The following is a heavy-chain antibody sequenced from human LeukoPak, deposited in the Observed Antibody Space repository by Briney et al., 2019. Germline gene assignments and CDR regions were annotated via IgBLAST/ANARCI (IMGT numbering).Heavy chain of an antibody. Sequence: SETLSLTCTVSGGSISSYYWSWTRQPAGKGLEWIGRIYTSGSTNYNPSLKSRVTMLVDTSKNQFSLKLSSVTAADTAVYYCARQQGYSSSFDAFDIWGQGTMVTVSS. CDR1: GGSISSYY. J-gene: IGHJ3*02. CDR2: IYTSGST. CDR3: ARQQGYSSSFDAFDI. D-gene: IGHD6-13*01. V-gene: IGHV4-4*07.